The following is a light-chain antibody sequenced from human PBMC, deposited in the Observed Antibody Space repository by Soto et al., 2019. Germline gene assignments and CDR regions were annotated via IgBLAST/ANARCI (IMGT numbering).Light chain of an antibody. CDR3: QQRSNWPT. CDR2: DAS. Sequence: EIVLTQSPATLSLSPGERATLSCRASQSVSSYLAWYQQKPGQAPRLLIYDASNRTTDIPARFSGSGSGTDFTLTLSNLEPEDFAVYYCQQRSNWPTFGQGTKVEIK. V-gene: IGKV3-11*01. CDR1: QSVSSY. J-gene: IGKJ1*01.